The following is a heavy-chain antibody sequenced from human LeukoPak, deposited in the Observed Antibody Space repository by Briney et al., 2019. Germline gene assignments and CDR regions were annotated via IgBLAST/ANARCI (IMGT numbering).Heavy chain of an antibody. V-gene: IGHV3-21*01. CDR3: AKAPRGYYDSSYYHYVL. CDR1: GFTFSSYS. J-gene: IGHJ4*02. CDR2: ISSSSSYI. D-gene: IGHD3-22*01. Sequence: GGSLRLSCAASGFTFSSYSMNWVRQAPGKGLEWVSSISSSSSYIYYADSVKGRFTISRDNAKNSLYLQMNSLRPEDTAVYYCAKAPRGYYDSSYYHYVLWGQGTLVTVSS.